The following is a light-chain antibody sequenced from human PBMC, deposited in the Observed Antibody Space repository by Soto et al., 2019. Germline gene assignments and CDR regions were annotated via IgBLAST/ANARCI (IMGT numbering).Light chain of an antibody. Sequence: EIVLTQSPATLSLSPGERATLSCRASQRVSSYLAWYQQKPGQAPRLLIYDASNRATGIPARFSGSGSGTDFTLTISCLEPEDVAVYYCQQGSNWPTFGGGTKVEIK. CDR3: QQGSNWPT. CDR2: DAS. V-gene: IGKV3-11*01. CDR1: QRVSSY. J-gene: IGKJ4*01.